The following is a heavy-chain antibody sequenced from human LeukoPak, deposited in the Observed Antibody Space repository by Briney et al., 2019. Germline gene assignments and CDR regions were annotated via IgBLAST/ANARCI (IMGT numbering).Heavy chain of an antibody. V-gene: IGHV4-39*02. CDR1: GGSISSSNYY. J-gene: IGHJ6*04. D-gene: IGHD3-10*01. CDR3: ARESVLLWFGEGMDV. CDR2: INHSGST. Sequence: PSETLSLTCTVSGGSISSSNYYWGWIRQPPGKGLEWIGEINHSGSTYYNPSLKSRVTMSVDTSKNQFSLKLSSVIAADTAVYYCARESVLLWFGEGMDVWGKGTTVTISS.